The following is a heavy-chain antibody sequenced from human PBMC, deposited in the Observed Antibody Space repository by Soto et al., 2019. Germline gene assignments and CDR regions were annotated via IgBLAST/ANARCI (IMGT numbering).Heavy chain of an antibody. D-gene: IGHD3-22*01. CDR1: GFTFGSYG. CDR2: ISYDGSKK. CDR3: AKAIENYSTGYYKPFYYFGVDV. V-gene: IGHV3-30*18. J-gene: IGHJ6*02. Sequence: PGGSLRLSCAASGFTFGSYGMHWVRQAPGKGLEWVAGISYDGSKKYYGESVKGRFTISSDNSKNTLCLQMNSLRVEDTAVYYCAKAIENYSTGYYKPFYYFGVDVWGQGTTVTVSS.